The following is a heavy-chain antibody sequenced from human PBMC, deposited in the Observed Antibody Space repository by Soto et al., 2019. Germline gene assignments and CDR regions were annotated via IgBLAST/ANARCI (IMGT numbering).Heavy chain of an antibody. CDR1: GYTFTSYG. CDR3: ARDWAYCSGGSCYSEGYYYYMDV. D-gene: IGHD2-15*01. J-gene: IGHJ6*03. V-gene: IGHV1-18*01. CDR2: ISAYNGNT. Sequence: ASVKVSCKASGYTFTSYGISWVRQAPGQGLEWMGWISAYNGNTNYAQKLQGRVTMTTDTSTSTAYMGLGGLRSDDTAVYYCARDWAYCSGGSCYSEGYYYYMDVWGKGTTVTVSS.